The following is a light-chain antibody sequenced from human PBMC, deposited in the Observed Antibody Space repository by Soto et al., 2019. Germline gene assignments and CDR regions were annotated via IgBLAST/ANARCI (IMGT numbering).Light chain of an antibody. CDR3: SSYTSSSTLYV. CDR1: SSDVGGYNY. V-gene: IGLV2-14*01. J-gene: IGLJ1*01. Sequence: QSVLTQPASVSGSPGQSITISCTGTSSDVGGYNYVSWYQQHPGKAPTLMIYDVSNRPSGVSNRFSGSKSGNTASLTISGLPAEDEADYYCSSYTSSSTLYVFVTGTKVTVL. CDR2: DVS.